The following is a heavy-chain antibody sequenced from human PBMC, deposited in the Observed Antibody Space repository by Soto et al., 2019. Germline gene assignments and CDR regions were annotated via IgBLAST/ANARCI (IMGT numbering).Heavy chain of an antibody. J-gene: IGHJ2*01. CDR1: GFTFSSYS. V-gene: IGHV3-48*01. CDR3: ARDRREIAVKNWYFDL. D-gene: IGHD6-19*01. Sequence: GGSLRLSCAASGFTFSSYSMNWVRQAPGKGLEWVSYISSSSSTIYYADSVKGRFTISRDNAKNSLYLQMNSLRAEDTAVYYCARDRREIAVKNWYFDLWGRGTLVTVSS. CDR2: ISSSSSTI.